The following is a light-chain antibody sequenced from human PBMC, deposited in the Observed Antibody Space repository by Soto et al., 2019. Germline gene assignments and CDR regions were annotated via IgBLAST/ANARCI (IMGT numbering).Light chain of an antibody. CDR2: DVS. Sequence: EIVLTQSPGTLSLSPGERATLSCRSSPSVSSSYLAWYQHKPGQAPRLLIYDVSSRATGIPDRFSGSGSGTDFTLTISRLEPEDFAVYYCQQYGSSPTFGQGTKVEIK. CDR3: QQYGSSPT. J-gene: IGKJ1*01. V-gene: IGKV3-20*01. CDR1: PSVSSSY.